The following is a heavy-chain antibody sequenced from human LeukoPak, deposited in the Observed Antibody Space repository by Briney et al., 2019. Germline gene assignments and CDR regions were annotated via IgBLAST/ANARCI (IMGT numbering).Heavy chain of an antibody. D-gene: IGHD5-18*01. CDR1: GGSVSSYY. Sequence: PSETLSLTCTVSGGSVSSYYWSWIRQPPGKGLEWIGYIYYSGSTNYNPSLKSRITIAVDTSKNEFSLKLSSVTAADTAVYYCAREGYSYGSYYYYMDVWGKGTTVTVSS. CDR3: AREGYSYGSYYYYMDV. CDR2: IYYSGST. J-gene: IGHJ6*03. V-gene: IGHV4-59*02.